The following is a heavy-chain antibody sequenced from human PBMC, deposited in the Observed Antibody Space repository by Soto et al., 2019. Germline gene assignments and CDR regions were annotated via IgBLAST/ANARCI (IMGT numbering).Heavy chain of an antibody. CDR2: ISGDGGNT. Sequence: DVQLLESGGGLVHPGASLRLSCAASGFTFSNYAMAWVRQAPGKGLEWVSSISGDGGNTYHADSVRGRFTISRDNSENTLYLQMRSLRAEDTAVYYCAKDLVAARTYWGQGALVTVSS. D-gene: IGHD6-19*01. CDR1: GFTFSNYA. CDR3: AKDLVAARTY. J-gene: IGHJ4*02. V-gene: IGHV3-23*01.